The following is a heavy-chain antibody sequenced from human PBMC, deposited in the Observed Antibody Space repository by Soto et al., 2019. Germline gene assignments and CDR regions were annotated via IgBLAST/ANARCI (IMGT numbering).Heavy chain of an antibody. V-gene: IGHV2-5*02. CDR2: IYWDDDK. CDR1: GCSLSTSGVG. D-gene: IGHD4-17*01. J-gene: IGHJ4*02. Sequence: QITLKESGPTLVKPTQTLTLTGTFSGCSLSTSGVGVGWIRQPPGKALEWLALIYWDDDKRYSPSLKSRLTITKDTSKNQVVLTMTNMDPVDTATYYCAHSDTVTTVTTLYYFDYWGQGTLVTVSS. CDR3: AHSDTVTTVTTLYYFDY.